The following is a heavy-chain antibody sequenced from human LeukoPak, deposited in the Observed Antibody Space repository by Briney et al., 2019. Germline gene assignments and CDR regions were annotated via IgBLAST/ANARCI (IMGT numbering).Heavy chain of an antibody. CDR3: ARSTYYYDSSGYSRGYGMDV. J-gene: IGHJ6*02. D-gene: IGHD3-22*01. V-gene: IGHV4-30-4*08. CDR2: IYYSGST. CDR1: GGSISSGDYY. Sequence: PSQTLSLTCTVSGGSISSGDYYWSWIRQPPGKGLEWIGYIYYSGSTYYNPSLKSRVTISVDTSKNQFSLKLSSVTAADTAVYYCARSTYYYDSSGYSRGYGMDVWGQGTTVTVSS.